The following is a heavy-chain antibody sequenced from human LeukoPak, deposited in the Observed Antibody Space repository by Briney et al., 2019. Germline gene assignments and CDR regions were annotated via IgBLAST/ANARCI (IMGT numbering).Heavy chain of an antibody. V-gene: IGHV3-23*01. CDR1: GFTFSSYA. CDR2: ISGSGGST. CDR3: ARTLSPVTYYYYGMDV. Sequence: GGSLRPSCAASGFTFSSYAMSWVRQAPGKGLEWVSAISGSGGSTHYADSVKGRFTISRDNSKNTLYLQMNSLRAEDTAVYYCARTLSPVTYYYYGMDVWGQGTTVTVSS. J-gene: IGHJ6*02. D-gene: IGHD3-10*01.